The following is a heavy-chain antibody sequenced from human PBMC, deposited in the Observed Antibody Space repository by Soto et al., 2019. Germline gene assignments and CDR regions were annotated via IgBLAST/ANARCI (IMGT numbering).Heavy chain of an antibody. CDR3: ARDSASYSSSSGSYWYFDL. CDR2: ISSGSGTI. J-gene: IGHJ2*01. CDR1: GFTFSSYS. V-gene: IGHV3-48*02. D-gene: IGHD6-6*01. Sequence: EVQLVESGGALVQPGGSLRLSCAASGFTFSSYSMNWVRQAPGKGLEWVSYISSGSGTIYYADSVKGRFTISRDNAKNSRYLQMNSLRDEDTAVYYCARDSASYSSSSGSYWYFDLWGRGTLVSVSS.